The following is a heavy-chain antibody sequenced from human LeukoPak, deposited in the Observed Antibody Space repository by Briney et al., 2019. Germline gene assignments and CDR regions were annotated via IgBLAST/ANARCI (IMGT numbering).Heavy chain of an antibody. J-gene: IGHJ4*02. CDR1: GFTLSGCG. Sequence: GGSLRLSCAASGFTLSGCGMNWVRQAPGKGLEWVSAISGSGGSTYYADSVKGRFTISRDNSKNTLYLQMNSLRAEDTAVYYCAKDWQWLVQGSFDYWGQGTLVTVSS. CDR2: ISGSGGST. D-gene: IGHD6-19*01. CDR3: AKDWQWLVQGSFDY. V-gene: IGHV3-23*01.